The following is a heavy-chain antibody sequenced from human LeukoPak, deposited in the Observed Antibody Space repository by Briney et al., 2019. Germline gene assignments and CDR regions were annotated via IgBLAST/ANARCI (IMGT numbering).Heavy chain of an antibody. CDR2: IYYSGST. D-gene: IGHD4-17*01. Sequence: PSETLSLTCTVSGGSISSYYWSWIRQPPGKGLEGIGYIYYSGSTNYNPSLKSRGTISVDTSKNQFSLKLSSVTAADTAVYYCARVFGRDYGDFRFDYWGQGTLVTVSS. J-gene: IGHJ4*02. V-gene: IGHV4-59*01. CDR3: ARVFGRDYGDFRFDY. CDR1: GGSISSYY.